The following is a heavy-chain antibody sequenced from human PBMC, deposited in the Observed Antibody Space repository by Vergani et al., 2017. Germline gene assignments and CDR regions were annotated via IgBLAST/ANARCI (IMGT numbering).Heavy chain of an antibody. D-gene: IGHD4-17*01. CDR2: VDPEDGET. Sequence: EVQLVQSGAEVKKPGATMKISCKVSGYTFTDHYMHWVKQAPGQGLEWMGLVDPEDGETIYAEKFKGRVTIAADTSTDTAHLEVSSLRSEDTAVYYCATPQTVTTGGMEVWGQGTTVIVSS. J-gene: IGHJ6*02. V-gene: IGHV1-69-2*01. CDR1: GYTFTDHY. CDR3: ATPQTVTTGGMEV.